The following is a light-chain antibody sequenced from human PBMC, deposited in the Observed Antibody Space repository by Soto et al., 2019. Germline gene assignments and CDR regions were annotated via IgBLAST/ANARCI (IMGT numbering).Light chain of an antibody. CDR2: DAS. J-gene: IGKJ5*01. Sequence: EIVLTQSPATLSLSPGERATLSCRASQSVSSYLAWYQQKPAQAPRLLIYDASNRATGIPARFSGSGAGTDFTLTISSLEPEDFAVYFCQQRNIWPPVTFGQGTRLE. CDR3: QQRNIWPPVT. V-gene: IGKV3-11*01. CDR1: QSVSSY.